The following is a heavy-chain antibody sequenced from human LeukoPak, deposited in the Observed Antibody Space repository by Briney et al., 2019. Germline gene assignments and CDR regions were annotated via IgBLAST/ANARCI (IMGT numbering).Heavy chain of an antibody. V-gene: IGHV3-23*01. CDR2: ISGSGGST. D-gene: IGHD1-26*01. CDR3: AKGWFSSPRGVGAAYMDV. Sequence: PGGSLRLSCAASGFTFSSYAMSWVRQAPGKGLEWVSAISGSGGSTYYADSVKGRFTISRDNSKNTLYLQMNSLRAEDTAVYYCAKGWFSSPRGVGAAYMDVWGKGTTVTVSS. CDR1: GFTFSSYA. J-gene: IGHJ6*03.